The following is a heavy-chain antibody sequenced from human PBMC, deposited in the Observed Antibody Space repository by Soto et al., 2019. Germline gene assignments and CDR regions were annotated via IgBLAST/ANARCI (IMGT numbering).Heavy chain of an antibody. V-gene: IGHV1-3*01. CDR1: GYTFTNYA. Sequence: ASVKVSRKASGYTFTNYAMHWVRQAPGQRLEWMGWINGGNGNTKYSQKFRDRVTITRDTSASTAYMELSSLTSEDAGVYYCARDCAVTGNINFDCWGQGTLVNVSS. D-gene: IGHD6-19*01. CDR2: INGGNGNT. CDR3: ARDCAVTGNINFDC. J-gene: IGHJ4*02.